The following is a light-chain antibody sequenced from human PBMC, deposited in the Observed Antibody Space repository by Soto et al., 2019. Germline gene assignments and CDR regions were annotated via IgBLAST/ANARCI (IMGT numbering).Light chain of an antibody. CDR1: QSVMSNY. V-gene: IGKV3-20*01. J-gene: IGKJ5*01. CDR3: QQYGKLPIT. CDR2: GAS. Sequence: VLTQSPGTLSLSPGERATLSCMASQSVMSNYVAWYHQKPGQAPRLLISGASTRAAGIPDRFSGSGSGTDFTLTISSLEPEDFAVYYCQQYGKLPITFGQGTRLEI.